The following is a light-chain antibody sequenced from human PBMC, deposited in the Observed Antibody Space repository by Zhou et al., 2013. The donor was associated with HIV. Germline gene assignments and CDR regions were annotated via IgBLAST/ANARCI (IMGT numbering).Light chain of an antibody. V-gene: IGKV3-11*01. CDR2: DAS. CDR1: QSVNTY. J-gene: IGKJ2*01. Sequence: EIVLTQSPGSLSLSPGERATLSCRASQSVNTYLAWYQQKPGQAPRLLMYDASSRATGIPARFSGSGSETNFTLTISSLEPEDFAVYYCQQRSSWPPYTFGQGTKLEIK. CDR3: QQRSSWPPYT.